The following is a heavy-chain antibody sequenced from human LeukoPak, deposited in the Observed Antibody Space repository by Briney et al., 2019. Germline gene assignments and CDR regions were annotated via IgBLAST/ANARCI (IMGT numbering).Heavy chain of an antibody. J-gene: IGHJ4*02. D-gene: IGHD5-18*01. V-gene: IGHV4-30-2*01. Sequence: SQTLSLTCAVSGGSISSGGYSWSWIRQPPGKGLEWIGYIYHSGSTYYNPSLKSRVTISVDRSKNQFSLKLSSVTAADTAVYYCACGGYSYGSMRYWGQGTLVTVSS. CDR3: ACGGYSYGSMRY. CDR2: IYHSGST. CDR1: GGSISSGGYS.